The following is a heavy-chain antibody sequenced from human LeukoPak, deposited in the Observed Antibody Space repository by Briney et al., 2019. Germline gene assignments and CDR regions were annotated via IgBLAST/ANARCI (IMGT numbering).Heavy chain of an antibody. V-gene: IGHV3-23*01. CDR1: GFTFSSYA. CDR3: AGILKFGDSNQKYYFDY. CDR2: LSGSGGST. J-gene: IGHJ4*02. Sequence: HPGGSLRLSCAASGFTFSSYALSWARQAPGKGLEWVSALSGSGGSTYYADSVKGRFTISRDNAKNTLYLQMNSLRAEDTAVYYCAGILKFGDSNQKYYFDYCGQGTLVTVSS. D-gene: IGHD3-10*01.